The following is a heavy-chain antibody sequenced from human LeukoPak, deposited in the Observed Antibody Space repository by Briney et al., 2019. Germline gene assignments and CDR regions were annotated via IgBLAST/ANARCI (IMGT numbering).Heavy chain of an antibody. V-gene: IGHV5-51*01. CDR2: IYPGDSDT. J-gene: IGHJ4*02. CDR3: ARPHYDILTGYAY. Sequence: GESLKISCKGSGYSFTSYWFGWVRQMPGKGLEWMGIIYPGDSDTRYSPSFQGQVTISADKSISTAYLQWSSLKASDTAMYYCARPHYDILTGYAYWGQGTLVTVSS. CDR1: GYSFTSYW. D-gene: IGHD3-9*01.